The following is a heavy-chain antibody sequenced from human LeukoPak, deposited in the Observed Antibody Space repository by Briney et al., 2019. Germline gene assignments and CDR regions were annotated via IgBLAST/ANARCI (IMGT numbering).Heavy chain of an antibody. CDR1: GGSISSGSYY. CDR2: IYTSGST. CDR3: AREQVQAAMGRHFHY. D-gene: IGHD2-2*01. Sequence: SEALSLTCTVSGGSISSGSYYWSWIRQPAGKGLEWIGRIYTSGSTNYKSSLKSRVTISVDTSKNHFSLNLSSVTAADTAVYYCAREQVQAAMGRHFHYWGQGTLVTVSS. V-gene: IGHV4-61*02. J-gene: IGHJ4*02.